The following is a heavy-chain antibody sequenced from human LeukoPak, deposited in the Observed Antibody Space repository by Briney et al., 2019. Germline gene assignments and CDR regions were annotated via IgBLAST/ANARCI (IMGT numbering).Heavy chain of an antibody. CDR1: SGSITRHY. CDR3: ARDSVDESSGYFPSGAFDL. J-gene: IGHJ3*01. CDR2: IHYGGST. Sequence: SETLSLTCTVSSGSITRHYWTWIRQPPGKGLEWIGYIHYGGSTNYNPSLKSRVTISVDTSKKQFSLNMSSVTPADTALYYCARDSVDESSGYFPSGAFDLWGQGTLVTVSS. V-gene: IGHV4-59*11. D-gene: IGHD3-22*01.